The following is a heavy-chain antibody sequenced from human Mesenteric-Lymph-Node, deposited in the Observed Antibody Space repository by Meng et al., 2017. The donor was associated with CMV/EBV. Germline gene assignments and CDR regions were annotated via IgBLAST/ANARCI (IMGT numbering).Heavy chain of an antibody. J-gene: IGHJ4*02. Sequence: GESLKISCAASGFTFSSYAMHWVRQAPGKGLEWVAVISYDGSNKYYADSVKGRFTISRDNSKNTLYLQMNSLRAEDTAVYYCARVRYYYGSETDYWGQGTLVTVSS. CDR1: GFTFSSYA. CDR3: ARVRYYYGSETDY. CDR2: ISYDGSNK. D-gene: IGHD3-10*01. V-gene: IGHV3-30*04.